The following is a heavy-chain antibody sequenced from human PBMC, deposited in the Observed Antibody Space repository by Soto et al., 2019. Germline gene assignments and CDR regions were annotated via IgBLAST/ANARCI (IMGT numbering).Heavy chain of an antibody. D-gene: IGHD6-19*01. J-gene: IGHJ6*02. V-gene: IGHV1-69*13. CDR3: ARQKSSGRRSYYYYGMDV. Sequence: GASVKVSCKASGGTFSSYAISWVRQAPGQGXEWMGGIIPIFGTANYAQKFQGRVTITADESTSTAYMELSSLRSEDTAVYYCARQKSSGRRSYYYYGMDVWGQGTTVTVSS. CDR2: IIPIFGTA. CDR1: GGTFSSYA.